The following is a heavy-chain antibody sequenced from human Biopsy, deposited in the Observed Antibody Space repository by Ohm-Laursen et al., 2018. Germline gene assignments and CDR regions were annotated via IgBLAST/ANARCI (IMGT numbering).Heavy chain of an antibody. CDR1: GFSVSDNY. CDR3: TRLAYYYYYGMDV. D-gene: IGHD2-21*01. CDR2: ITGSSSTI. J-gene: IGHJ6*02. V-gene: IGHV3-11*04. Sequence: SLRLSCAASGFSVSDNYMSWVRQAPGKGLEWISYITGSSSTIYYADSVKGRFTISRDNAKNSLYLQMNSLRAEDTAVYYCTRLAYYYYYGMDVWGQGTTVTVSS.